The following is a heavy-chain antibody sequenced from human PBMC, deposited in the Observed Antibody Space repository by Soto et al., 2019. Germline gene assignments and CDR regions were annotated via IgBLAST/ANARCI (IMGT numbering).Heavy chain of an antibody. J-gene: IGHJ6*03. CDR3: AREEYSDYDYMDV. CDR2: ISSSSSTI. Sequence: GGSLRLSCAASGFTFSSYSMNWVRQAPGKGLEWVSYISSSSSTIYYADSVKGRFTISRDNAKNSLYLQMNSLRAEDTAVYYCAREEYSDYDYMDVWGKGTTVTVSS. V-gene: IGHV3-48*01. D-gene: IGHD4-4*01. CDR1: GFTFSSYS.